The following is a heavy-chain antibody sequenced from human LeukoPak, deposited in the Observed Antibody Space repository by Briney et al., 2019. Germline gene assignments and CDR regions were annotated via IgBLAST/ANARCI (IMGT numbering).Heavy chain of an antibody. Sequence: GGSLRLSCSTSGLTFGDYAMSWVRQAPGKGLEWVGFIQAKAYGGATKYAASVNGRFSNSRDDSQSIANLQMNDLKTEDTAVYYCTRAPHPRCSSSGCYLDYWGQGTLVTVSS. CDR1: GLTFGDYA. D-gene: IGHD2-2*01. CDR2: IQAKAYGGAT. J-gene: IGHJ4*02. V-gene: IGHV3-49*04. CDR3: TRAPHPRCSSSGCYLDY.